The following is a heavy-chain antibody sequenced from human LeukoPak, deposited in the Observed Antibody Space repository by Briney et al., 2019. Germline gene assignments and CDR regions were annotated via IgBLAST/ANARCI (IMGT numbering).Heavy chain of an antibody. CDR1: GFTVSSNY. J-gene: IGHJ5*02. V-gene: IGHV3-66*02. Sequence: GGSLRLXCAASGFTVSSNYMSWVRQAPGKGLEGVSVIYSGGSTYYADSVKGRFTISRDNSKNTLYLQMNSLRAEDTAVYYCAGTAAGTRWFDPWGQGTLVTVSS. D-gene: IGHD6-13*01. CDR3: AGTAAGTRWFDP. CDR2: IYSGGST.